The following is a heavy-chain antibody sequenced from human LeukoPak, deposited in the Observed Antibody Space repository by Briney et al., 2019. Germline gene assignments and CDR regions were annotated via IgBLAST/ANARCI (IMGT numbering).Heavy chain of an antibody. CDR1: GGTISRYY. D-gene: IGHD2-2*01. CDR3: ARTPRYQLTFDY. V-gene: IGHV4-59*01. J-gene: IGHJ4*02. Sequence: PSETLSLTCTVSGGTISRYYWTWIRQPPGNGLEWIGYIYYSGSTNYNPSLKSRVTISVDTSKNQFSLKLSSVTAADTAVYYCARTPRYQLTFDYWGQGTLVTVSS. CDR2: IYYSGST.